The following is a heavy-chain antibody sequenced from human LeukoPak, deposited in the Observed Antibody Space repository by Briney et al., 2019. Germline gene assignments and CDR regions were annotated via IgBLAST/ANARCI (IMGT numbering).Heavy chain of an antibody. CDR1: GYSISSGDY. Sequence: SETLSLTCNVSGYSISSGDYWAWIRQAPGKGLEWIGSIYHSGYTHYNPSLKGRVTISVDTSKNDFSLKLSSVAAADTAIYYCARDMNPTHYFDYWGQGTLVTVSS. CDR2: IYHSGYT. V-gene: IGHV4-38-2*02. CDR3: ARDMNPTHYFDY. D-gene: IGHD3-16*01. J-gene: IGHJ4*02.